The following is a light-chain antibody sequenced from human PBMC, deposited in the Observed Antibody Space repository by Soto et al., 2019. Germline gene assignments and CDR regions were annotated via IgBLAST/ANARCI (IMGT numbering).Light chain of an antibody. CDR2: QDS. V-gene: IGLV3-25*03. J-gene: IGLJ3*02. CDR1: TLPNQY. Sequence: SYELTQPPSVSVSPGQTARITCSGDTLPNQYAYWYQHKPGQAPVLVIYQDSERPSGIPERFSGSSSGTTVTLTISGVQAEDEADYYCQSADSSGTYVWVFGGGTKLTVL. CDR3: QSADSSGTYVWV.